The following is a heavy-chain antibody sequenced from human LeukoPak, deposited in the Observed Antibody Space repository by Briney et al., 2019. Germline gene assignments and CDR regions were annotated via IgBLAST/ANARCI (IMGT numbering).Heavy chain of an antibody. CDR1: GFTVSSNS. D-gene: IGHD3-10*01. CDR3: ARTRFYYNSRSYGAPYYFDY. Sequence: GGSLRLSCTVSGFTVSSNSMSWVRQAPGKGLEWVSFIYSDNTHYSDSVKGRFTISRDNSKNTLYLQMNSLRAEDTAVYYCARTRFYYNSRSYGAPYYFDYWGQGTLVTVSS. CDR2: IYSDNT. V-gene: IGHV3-53*01. J-gene: IGHJ4*02.